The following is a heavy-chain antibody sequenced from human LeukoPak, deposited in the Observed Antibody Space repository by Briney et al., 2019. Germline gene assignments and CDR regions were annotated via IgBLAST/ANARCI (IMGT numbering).Heavy chain of an antibody. V-gene: IGHV4-39*07. J-gene: IGHJ4*02. D-gene: IGHD2-15*01. CDR1: GDSISSGPYY. CDR3: ARDVLRGRRSPFDY. Sequence: SETLSLTCTVSGDSISSGPYYWGWIRQPPGKGLEWIGNIYYGENTYYNPSLKSRVTISVDTSKNQFSLKLSSVTAADTAVYYCARDVLRGRRSPFDYWGQGTLVTVSS. CDR2: IYYGENT.